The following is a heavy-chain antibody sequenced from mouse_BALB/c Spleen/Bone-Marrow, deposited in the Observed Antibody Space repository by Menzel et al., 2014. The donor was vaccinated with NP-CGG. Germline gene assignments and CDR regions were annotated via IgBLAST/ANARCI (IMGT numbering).Heavy chain of an antibody. Sequence: VQLQQSGAELARPGASMKMSCKASGNTFTYYTMHWVKQRPGQGLEWIGYINPSSGYTNYNQKFKDKATLTADKSSSTAYMQLSSLTSYDSTVYYCARGCNYPYSAMDSLGQGSSVSFSS. CDR2: INPSSGYT. D-gene: IGHD2-1*01. V-gene: IGHV1-4*01. CDR3: ARGCNYPYSAMDS. J-gene: IGHJ4*01. CDR1: GNTFTYYT.